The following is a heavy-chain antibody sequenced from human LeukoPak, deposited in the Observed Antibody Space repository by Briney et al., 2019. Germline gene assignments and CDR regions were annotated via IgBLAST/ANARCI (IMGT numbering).Heavy chain of an antibody. J-gene: IGHJ4*02. CDR1: GGSISTYY. D-gene: IGHD1-26*01. CDR2: IYYSGST. CDR3: AREGWELLQIYFDY. V-gene: IGHV4-59*01. Sequence: SETLSLTCTVSGGSISTYYWSWIRQPPGKGLEWIGYIYYSGSTNYNPSLKSRVIISVDTSKNQFSLKLSSVTAADTAVYYCAREGWELLQIYFDYWGQGTLVTVSS.